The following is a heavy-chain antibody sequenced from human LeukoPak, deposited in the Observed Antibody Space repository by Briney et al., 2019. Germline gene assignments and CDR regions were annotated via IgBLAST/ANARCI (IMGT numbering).Heavy chain of an antibody. V-gene: IGHV3-23*01. Sequence: GGSLRLSCTASGFFSSDAMSWVRQAPGKGLECVSAISGSGGITYYADSVKGRVTISRDNSKNTLFLQMNGLRAEDTAIYYCANELAFVGGYYVFDSWGQGTLVTVSS. CDR3: ANELAFVGGYYVFDS. CDR2: ISGSGGIT. D-gene: IGHD3-16*01. CDR1: GFFSSDA. J-gene: IGHJ4*02.